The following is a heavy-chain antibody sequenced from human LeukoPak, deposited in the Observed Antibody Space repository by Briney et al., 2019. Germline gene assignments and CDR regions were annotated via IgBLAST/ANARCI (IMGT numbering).Heavy chain of an antibody. V-gene: IGHV3-23*01. CDR1: GFTLSSYV. D-gene: IGHD1-26*01. Sequence: GGSLRLSCAASGFTLSSYVMGWVRQAPGKGLEWVSSISDSGGSTYYADSVKGRFTISRDNAKNSLYLQMNSLRAEDTAVYYCARDATTIVGATRYWGQGTLVTVSS. CDR2: ISDSGGST. J-gene: IGHJ4*02. CDR3: ARDATTIVGATRY.